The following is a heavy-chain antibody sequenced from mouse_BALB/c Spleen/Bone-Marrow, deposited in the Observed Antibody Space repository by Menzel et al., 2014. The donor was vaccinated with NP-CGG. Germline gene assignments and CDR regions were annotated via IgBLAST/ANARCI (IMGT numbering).Heavy chain of an antibody. D-gene: IGHD2-10*01. V-gene: IGHV14-3*02. CDR3: ARAYYGNYEFAY. Sequence: VQLQQPGAELVKPGASVELSCTASGFNIKDTYMHWVKQRPEQGLEWIGRIDPANGNTKYDPKFQGKATITADTSSNRAYLQLSSLTSEETAVYYCARAYYGNYEFAYWGQGTLVTVSA. J-gene: IGHJ3*01. CDR1: GFNIKDTY. CDR2: IDPANGNT.